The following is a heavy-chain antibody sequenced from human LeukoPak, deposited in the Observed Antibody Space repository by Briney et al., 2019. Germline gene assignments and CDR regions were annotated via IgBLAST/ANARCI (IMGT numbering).Heavy chain of an antibody. J-gene: IGHJ4*02. V-gene: IGHV3-48*01. CDR2: ISSGSSAI. CDR1: GFSFSTYS. CDR3: GTGDPRFDY. D-gene: IGHD7-27*01. Sequence: PGESLRLSCAASGFSFSTYSMNWVRQAPGKGLQWVSYISSGSSAIYYTDSVKGRFTITRDDAKNSVYLQMNSLRTEDTAVYYCGTGDPRFDYWGQGILVTVSS.